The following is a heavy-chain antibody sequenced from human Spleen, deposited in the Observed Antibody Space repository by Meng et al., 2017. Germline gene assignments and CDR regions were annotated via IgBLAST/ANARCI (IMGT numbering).Heavy chain of an antibody. D-gene: IGHD6-13*01. J-gene: IGHJ4*02. Sequence: GGSLRLSCAAAGFTFDDYVIHWVRQAPGKGLEWVSGISWNSGSIDYVDSVKGRFTISRDNAKNSLYLQMNSLRAEDTALYYCARDEDISAAGKLFGDYWGQGTLVTVSS. V-gene: IGHV3-9*01. CDR1: GFTFDDYV. CDR3: ARDEDISAAGKLFGDY. CDR2: ISWNSGSI.